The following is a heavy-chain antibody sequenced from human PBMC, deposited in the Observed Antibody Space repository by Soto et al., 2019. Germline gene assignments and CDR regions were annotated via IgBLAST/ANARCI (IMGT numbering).Heavy chain of an antibody. CDR1: GGSISSGDYY. J-gene: IGHJ6*02. Sequence: SETLSLTCTVSGGSISSGDYYWSWIRQPPGKGLEWIGYIYYSGSTYYNPSLKSRVTISVDTSKSQFSLKLSSVTAADTAVYYCARDAQLELQNYYYYGMDVWGQGTTVTVSS. V-gene: IGHV4-30-4*01. CDR3: ARDAQLELQNYYYYGMDV. D-gene: IGHD1-7*01. CDR2: IYYSGST.